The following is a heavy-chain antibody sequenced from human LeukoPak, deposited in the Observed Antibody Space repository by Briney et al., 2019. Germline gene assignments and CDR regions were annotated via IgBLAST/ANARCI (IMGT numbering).Heavy chain of an antibody. V-gene: IGHV3-21*01. CDR2: ISSSSSYI. CDR1: GFTFSTYS. D-gene: IGHD3-22*01. CDR3: ARGIYYDSSGYLGTDWFDP. J-gene: IGHJ5*02. Sequence: SGGSLRLSCAASGFTFSTYSMNWVRQAPGKGLEWVSAISSSSSYIYYADSVKGRFTISRDNSKNTLYLQMNSLRAADTAAYYCARGIYYDSSGYLGTDWFDPWGQGTLVTVSS.